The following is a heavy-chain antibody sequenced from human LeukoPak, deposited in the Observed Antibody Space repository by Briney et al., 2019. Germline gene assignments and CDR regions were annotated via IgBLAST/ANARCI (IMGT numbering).Heavy chain of an antibody. CDR3: AKVLGYYDSSGRGCFDY. J-gene: IGHJ4*02. CDR2: ISYDGSNK. Sequence: GGSLRLSCAASGFTFSSYAMHWVRQAPGKGLEWVAVISYDGSNKYYADSVKGRFTISRDNSRNTLNLQMNSLRAEDTAVYYCAKVLGYYDSSGRGCFDYWGQGTLVTVSS. D-gene: IGHD3-22*01. V-gene: IGHV3-30-3*01. CDR1: GFTFSSYA.